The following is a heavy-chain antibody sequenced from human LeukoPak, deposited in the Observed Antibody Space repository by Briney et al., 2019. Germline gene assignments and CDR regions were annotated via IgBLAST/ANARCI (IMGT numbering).Heavy chain of an antibody. CDR2: IYYSGSA. Sequence: TSETLSLTCTVSGGSFISYFWTWIRQPPGKGLEWIGYIYYSGSAYYSPSLKSRLTISVDTSKNQFSLNLNSVTAADTAVYYCARGVGSSWYGDWGQGTLVTVSS. J-gene: IGHJ4*02. CDR3: ARGVGSSWYGD. CDR1: GGSFISYF. D-gene: IGHD6-13*01. V-gene: IGHV4-30-4*01.